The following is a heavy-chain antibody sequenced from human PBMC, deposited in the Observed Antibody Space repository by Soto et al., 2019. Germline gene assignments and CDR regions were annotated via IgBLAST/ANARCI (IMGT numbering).Heavy chain of an antibody. Sequence: SVKVSCKASGGTFSSYAISWVRQAPGQGLEWMGGIIPIFGTANYAQKFQGRVTITADESTSTAYMELSSLRSEDTAVYYCARGLVPPAVSLTKHYRHGMDVWGQGTTVTVSS. V-gene: IGHV1-69*13. J-gene: IGHJ6*02. CDR2: IIPIFGTA. D-gene: IGHD2-2*01. CDR3: ARGLVPPAVSLTKHYRHGMDV. CDR1: GGTFSSYA.